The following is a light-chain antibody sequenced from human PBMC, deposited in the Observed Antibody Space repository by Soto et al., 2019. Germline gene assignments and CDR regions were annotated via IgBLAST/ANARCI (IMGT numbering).Light chain of an antibody. J-gene: IGKJ1*01. CDR2: ATS. Sequence: EIVLTQSPGTLSLSPGERATLSCRASQSVGSNYLAWFQQKPGQPPRLLIHATSTRATGIPDRFSGSGSGTDFTLSISRLEPADFAVYYFQKYDSSLPLTFGNGTTVEIK. CDR3: QKYDSSLPLT. V-gene: IGKV3-20*01. CDR1: QSVGSNY.